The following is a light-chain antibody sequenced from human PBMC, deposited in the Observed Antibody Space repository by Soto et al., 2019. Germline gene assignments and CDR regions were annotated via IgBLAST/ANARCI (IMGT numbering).Light chain of an antibody. V-gene: IGKV3-15*01. CDR3: QHYYDWPYS. Sequence: EVVMTQSPTTLPVSPGRRVTLSCRASQSINSNLAWFQQKPGQAPRLLIYGASSRATGISARFSGSGSGTEFTLTISSLQSEDFAVYFCQHYYDWPYSFGQGTKLEMK. J-gene: IGKJ2*01. CDR2: GAS. CDR1: QSINSN.